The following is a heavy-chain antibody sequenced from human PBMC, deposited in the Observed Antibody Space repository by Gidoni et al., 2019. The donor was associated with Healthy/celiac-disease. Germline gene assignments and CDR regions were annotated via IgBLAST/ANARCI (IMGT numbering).Heavy chain of an antibody. D-gene: IGHD2-2*01. CDR2: MNPNSGNT. J-gene: IGHJ5*02. V-gene: IGHV1-8*01. Sequence: QVQLVQSGAEVKKPGASVKVSCKASGYTFTSYDINGVRQATGQGLEWMGWMNPNSGNTSYAQKFQGRVTMTRNTSISTASMELSSLRSEDTAVYYCARGGDCSSTSCYLSHNWFDPWGQGTLVTVSS. CDR1: GYTFTSYD. CDR3: ARGGDCSSTSCYLSHNWFDP.